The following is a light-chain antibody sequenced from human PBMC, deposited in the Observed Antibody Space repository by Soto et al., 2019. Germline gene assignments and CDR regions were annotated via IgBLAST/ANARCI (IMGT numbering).Light chain of an antibody. CDR1: RSNIGSNT. V-gene: IGLV1-44*01. CDR3: AAWDDSHNVLYV. Sequence: QSVLTQPPSASGTPGQRVTISCSGSRSNIGSNTVNWYQQLPGTAPKLLIYSNNQRPSGVPDRFSGSKSGTSASLAISGLQSEDEGDYYCAAWDDSHNVLYVFGTGTKLTVL. CDR2: SNN. J-gene: IGLJ1*01.